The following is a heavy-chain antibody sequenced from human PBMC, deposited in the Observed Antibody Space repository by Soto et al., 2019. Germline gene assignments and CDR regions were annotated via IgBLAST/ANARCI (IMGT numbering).Heavy chain of an antibody. J-gene: IGHJ2*01. D-gene: IGHD3-3*01. CDR3: ARVPWRWYFDL. CDR1: GFTFSSYW. CDR2: IKQDGSEK. V-gene: IGHV3-7*01. Sequence: EVQLVESGGGLVQPGGSLRLSCAASGFTFSSYWMSWVRQAPGKGLEWVANIKQDGSEKYYVGSVKGRFTISRDNAKNTLYLQIYRLRAEGTAVYCCARVPWRWYFDLWGRGNLVTVSS.